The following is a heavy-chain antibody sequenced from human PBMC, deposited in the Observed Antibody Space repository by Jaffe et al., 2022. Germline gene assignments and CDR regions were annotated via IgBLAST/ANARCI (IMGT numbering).Heavy chain of an antibody. CDR1: GGSFSGYY. J-gene: IGHJ4*02. CDR2: INHSGST. D-gene: IGHD3-16*02. CDR3: ARPMTGYDYVWGSYRPWGYFDY. V-gene: IGHV4-34*01. Sequence: QVQLQQWGAGLLKPSETLSLTCAVYGGSFSGYYWSWIRQPPGKGLEWIGEINHSGSTNYNPSLKSRVTISVDTSKNQFSLKLSSVTAADTAVYYCARPMTGYDYVWGSYRPWGYFDYWGQGTLVTVSS.